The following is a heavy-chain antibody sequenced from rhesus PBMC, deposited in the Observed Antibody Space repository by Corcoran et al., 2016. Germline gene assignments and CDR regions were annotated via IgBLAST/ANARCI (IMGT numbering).Heavy chain of an antibody. D-gene: IGHD6-13*01. CDR3: ASFLGQLVNPTPFDY. V-gene: IGHV4-65*01. CDR1: GGSVSSSNW. J-gene: IGHJ4*01. Sequence: QVQLQESGPGLVKPSETLSLTCAVSGGSVSSSNWWSWFRQPPGKGLGWIGYLGGSSGATYDNPSLKSRVTISTDTSKNQFSLKLSSVTAADTAVYYCASFLGQLVNPTPFDYWGQGVLVTVSS. CDR2: LGGSSGAT.